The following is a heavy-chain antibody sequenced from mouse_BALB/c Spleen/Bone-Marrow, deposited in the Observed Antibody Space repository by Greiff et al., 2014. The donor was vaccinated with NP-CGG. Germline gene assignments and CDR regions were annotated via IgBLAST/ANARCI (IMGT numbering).Heavy chain of an antibody. CDR3: ARIWAYYAMDY. CDR2: INSNGGST. J-gene: IGHJ4*01. Sequence: EVKVVESGGGLVQPGGSLKLSCAASGFTFSSYGMSWVRQTPDKRLELVATINSNGGSTYYPDSVKGRFTISRDNAKNTLYLQMSSLKSEDTVMYYCARIWAYYAMDYWGQGTSVTVSS. V-gene: IGHV5-6-3*01. CDR1: GFTFSSYG. D-gene: IGHD4-1*01.